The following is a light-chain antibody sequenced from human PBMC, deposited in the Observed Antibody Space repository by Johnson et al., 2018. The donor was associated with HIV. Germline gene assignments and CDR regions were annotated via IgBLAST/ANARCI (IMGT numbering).Light chain of an antibody. V-gene: IGLV1-51*01. Sequence: QPVLTQPPSVSAAPGQKVTISCSGSSSNIGNNYLSWYQHLPGTAPRLLIYDNNKRPSGIPDRFSGSKSGTSATLGITGLQTGDEAGYYCGTWDSSLSAEVFGTGTKVTVL. CDR3: GTWDSSLSAEV. CDR2: DNN. J-gene: IGLJ1*01. CDR1: SSNIGNNY.